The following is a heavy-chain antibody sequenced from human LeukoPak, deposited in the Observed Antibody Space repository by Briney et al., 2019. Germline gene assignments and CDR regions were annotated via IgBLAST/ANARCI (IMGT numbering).Heavy chain of an antibody. J-gene: IGHJ5*02. CDR1: GGSISSYY. Sequence: SETLSLTCTVSGGSISSYYWSWIRQPAGKGLEWIGRIHTSGSTNYSPSLKSRVTMSVDTSKNQFSLKLNSVTAADTAVYFCARDDWSSNSRVNWFDPWGQGTLVTVSS. CDR2: IHTSGST. D-gene: IGHD2-2*01. CDR3: ARDDWSSNSRVNWFDP. V-gene: IGHV4-4*07.